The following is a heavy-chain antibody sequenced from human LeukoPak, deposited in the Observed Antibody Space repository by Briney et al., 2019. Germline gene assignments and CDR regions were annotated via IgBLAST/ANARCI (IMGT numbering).Heavy chain of an antibody. Sequence: KPSETLSLTCTVSGGSISSYYWSWIRQSAGKGLEWIGRIYTSGSTNYNPSLKSRVSMSVDTSKNQFSLRLRSVTAADTAVYYCARESGYYYDTSGYTFDYWGQGILVTVSS. J-gene: IGHJ4*02. CDR2: IYTSGST. CDR1: GGSISSYY. D-gene: IGHD3-22*01. CDR3: ARESGYYYDTSGYTFDY. V-gene: IGHV4-4*07.